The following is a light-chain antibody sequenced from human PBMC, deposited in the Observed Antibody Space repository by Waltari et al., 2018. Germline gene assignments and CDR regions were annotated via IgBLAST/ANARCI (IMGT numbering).Light chain of an antibody. V-gene: IGLV2-11*01. J-gene: IGLJ1*01. CDR3: CSYAGSLHV. CDR1: KSDLGGYHP. CDR2: DVS. Sequence: QSALTQPRSVSRSPGPSVHIPCIGPKSDLGGYHPVSWSQHHPGKTPKLMIYDVSKRPSGVPDRFSGSKSGNTASLTISGLQAEDEADYYCCSYAGSLHVFGTGTEVTVL.